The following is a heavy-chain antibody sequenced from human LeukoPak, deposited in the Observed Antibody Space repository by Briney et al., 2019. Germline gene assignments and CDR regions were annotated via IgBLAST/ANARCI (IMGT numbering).Heavy chain of an antibody. CDR2: INHSGST. D-gene: IGHD2-8*01. CDR1: GGSFSGYY. Sequence: SETLSLTCAVYGGSFSGYYWSWIRQPPGKGLEWIGEINHSGSTNYNPSLKSRVTISVDTSKNQFSLKLSSVTAADTAVYYCARKWSDYWGQGTLVTVSS. CDR3: ARKWSDY. V-gene: IGHV4-34*01. J-gene: IGHJ4*02.